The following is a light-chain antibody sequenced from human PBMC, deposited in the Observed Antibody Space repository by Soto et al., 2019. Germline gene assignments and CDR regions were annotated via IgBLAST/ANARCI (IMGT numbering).Light chain of an antibody. V-gene: IGKV1-5*03. CDR1: QSISGW. CDR2: KAS. Sequence: DIQMTQSPSTLSASVRDRVTITCRASQSISGWLAWYQQKPGKAPKILIYKASSLESGVPSRFSGSGSGTEFTLTISSLQPDDFATYYCQQYSTHTPRTFGQGTKVDI. CDR3: QQYSTHTPRT. J-gene: IGKJ1*01.